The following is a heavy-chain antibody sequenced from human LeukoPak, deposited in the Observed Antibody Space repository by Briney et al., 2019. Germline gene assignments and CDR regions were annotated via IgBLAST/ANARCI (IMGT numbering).Heavy chain of an antibody. CDR3: AKGGGSGAFDP. J-gene: IGHJ5*02. CDR1: EFTSRSFA. V-gene: IGHV3-23*01. D-gene: IGHD3-10*01. CDR2: IDDGGTNT. Sequence: GGSLRLSCAGSEFTSRSFAMSWVRQAPGKGLEWVSTIDDGGTNTYYAGSVKGRFTISRDNSQSTLYLQMNSLRAEDTAIYYCAKGGGSGAFDPWGQGTLVTVSS.